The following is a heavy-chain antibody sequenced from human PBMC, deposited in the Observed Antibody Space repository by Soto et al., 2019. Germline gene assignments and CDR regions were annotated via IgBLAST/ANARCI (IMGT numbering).Heavy chain of an antibody. D-gene: IGHD3-9*01. J-gene: IGHJ5*02. CDR3: ARVPLSGDDILTGFWFDP. CDR1: GGSISSYY. V-gene: IGHV4-59*01. Sequence: PSETLSLTCTVSGGSISSYYWSWIRQPPGKGLEWIVYIYYSGSTNYNPSLKSRVTISVDTSKNQFSLKLSSVTAADTAVYYCARVPLSGDDILTGFWFDPWGQGTLVTVSS. CDR2: IYYSGST.